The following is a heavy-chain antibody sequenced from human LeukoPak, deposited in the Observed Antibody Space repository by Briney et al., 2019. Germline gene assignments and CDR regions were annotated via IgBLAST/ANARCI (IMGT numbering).Heavy chain of an antibody. D-gene: IGHD1-26*01. CDR1: GASISSSTYY. CDR3: VTTPVIVGATAHWYFDL. Sequence: SETLSLTCSVSGASISSSTYYWGWIRQPLPPVRGLEWIGSIYYTGSAYYNPSLKSRVAMALDMSENQFSLRLNSVTAADTAVYYCVTTPVIVGATAHWYFDLWGRGTLVTVSS. CDR2: IYYTGSA. J-gene: IGHJ2*01. V-gene: IGHV4-39*07.